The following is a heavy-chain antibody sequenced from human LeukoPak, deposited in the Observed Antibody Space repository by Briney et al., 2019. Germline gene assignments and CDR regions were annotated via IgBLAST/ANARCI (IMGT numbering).Heavy chain of an antibody. D-gene: IGHD3-10*01. Sequence: GGSLRLSCVASGVTLSNYAMSWARQAPGKGLEWVSGISSSGSGGNTYYADSVKGRFTISRDGSRNSLYLQMNSLRVEDTAVYYCACRPSDIRYYGVFDFWGQGSLVTVSS. J-gene: IGHJ4*02. CDR2: ISSSGSGGNT. CDR3: ACRPSDIRYYGVFDF. V-gene: IGHV3-23*01. CDR1: GVTLSNYA.